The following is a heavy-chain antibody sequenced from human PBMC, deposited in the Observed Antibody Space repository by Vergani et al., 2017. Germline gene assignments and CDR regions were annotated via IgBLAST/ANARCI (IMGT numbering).Heavy chain of an antibody. D-gene: IGHD3-22*01. CDR3: AKDRLVGGYYAVIFDY. CDR2: IWYDGSNK. V-gene: IGHV3-33*03. Sequence: QVQLVESGGGVVQPGRSLRLSCAASGFTFSSYGMHWVRQAPGKGLEWVAVIWYDGSNKYYADSVKGRFTISRDNAKNSLYLQMNSLRAEDTALYYCAKDRLVGGYYAVIFDYWGQGTLVTVSS. J-gene: IGHJ4*02. CDR1: GFTFSSYG.